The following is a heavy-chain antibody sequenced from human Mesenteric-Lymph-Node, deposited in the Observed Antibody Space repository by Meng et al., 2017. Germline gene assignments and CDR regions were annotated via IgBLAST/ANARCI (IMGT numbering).Heavy chain of an antibody. V-gene: IGHV4-34*01. J-gene: IGHJ4*02. CDR2: INHSGST. CDR3: ARGPNYYGSGSYLGY. D-gene: IGHD3-10*01. CDR1: GGSFSGYY. Sequence: GSLRLSCAVYGGSFSGYYWSWIRQPPGKGLEWIGEINHSGSTNYNPSLKSRVTISVDTSKNQFSLKLSSVTAADTAVYYCARGPNYYGSGSYLGYWGQGTLVTVSS.